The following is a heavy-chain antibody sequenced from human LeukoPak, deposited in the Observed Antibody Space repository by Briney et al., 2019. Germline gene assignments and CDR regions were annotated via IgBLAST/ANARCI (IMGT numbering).Heavy chain of an antibody. CDR2: IYYSGST. CDR1: GGSISSYY. CDR3: ARHHPRNTVDF. V-gene: IGHV4-59*08. J-gene: IGHJ4*02. Sequence: SETLSLTCTVSGGSISSYYWSWIRHPPGKGLEWIGYIYYSGSTNYNPSLKSRVTISVDTSKNQFSLKLSSVTAADTAVCYCARHHPRNTVDFWGQGTLVTVSS. D-gene: IGHD2/OR15-2a*01.